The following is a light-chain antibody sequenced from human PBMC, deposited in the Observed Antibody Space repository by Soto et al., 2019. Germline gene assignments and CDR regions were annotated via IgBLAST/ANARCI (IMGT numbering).Light chain of an antibody. J-gene: IGLJ1*01. CDR3: SSFTSSSTLLYV. Sequence: QSVLTQPASVSGSPGQSITISCTGTSSDVGGYNYVPWYQQHPGKAPKLMIFEVSNRPSGVSNRFSGSRSGNTASLTISGLQAEDEADYHCSSFTSSSTLLYVFGTGTKVTVL. CDR2: EVS. CDR1: SSDVGGYNY. V-gene: IGLV2-14*01.